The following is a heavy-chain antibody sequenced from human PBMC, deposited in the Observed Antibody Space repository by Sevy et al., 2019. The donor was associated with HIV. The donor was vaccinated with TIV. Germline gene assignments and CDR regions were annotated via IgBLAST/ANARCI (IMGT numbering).Heavy chain of an antibody. V-gene: IGHV3-7*01. CDR3: ARALVVVPAATLGY. J-gene: IGHJ4*02. Sequence: GGSLRLSCAASVFTFSSYWMSWVRQAPGKGLEWVANIKQDGSEKYYVDSVKGRFTISRDNAKNSLYLQMNSLRAEDTAVYYCARALVVVPAATLGYWGQGTLVTVSS. CDR1: VFTFSSYW. CDR2: IKQDGSEK. D-gene: IGHD2-2*01.